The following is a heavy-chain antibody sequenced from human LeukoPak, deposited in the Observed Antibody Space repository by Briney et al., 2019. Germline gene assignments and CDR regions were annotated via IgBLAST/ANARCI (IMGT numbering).Heavy chain of an antibody. CDR3: AREIYDYVWGSYPWLGY. CDR2: INHSGST. CDR1: GGSFSGYY. V-gene: IGHV4-34*01. J-gene: IGHJ4*02. Sequence: SETLSLTCAVYGGSFSGYYWSWIRQPPGKGLEWIGEINHSGSTNYNPSLKSRVTISVDTSKNQFSLKLSSVTAADTAVYYCAREIYDYVWGSYPWLGYWGQGTLVTVSS. D-gene: IGHD3-16*02.